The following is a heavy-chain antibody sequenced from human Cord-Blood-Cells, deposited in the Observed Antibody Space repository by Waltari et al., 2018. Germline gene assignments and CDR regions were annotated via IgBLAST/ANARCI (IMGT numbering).Heavy chain of an antibody. V-gene: IGHV1-2*02. D-gene: IGHD7-27*01. CDR1: GYTFTGYY. CDR2: ISPNSGGT. Sequence: QVQLVQSGAEVKKPGASVKVSCKASGYTFTGYYMHWVRQAPGQGLEWMGWISPNSGGTNYAQKCQGRVTMTRDTSISTAYMELSRLRSDDTAVYYCAAVTGDWYFDLWGRGTLVTVSS. J-gene: IGHJ2*01. CDR3: AAVTGDWYFDL.